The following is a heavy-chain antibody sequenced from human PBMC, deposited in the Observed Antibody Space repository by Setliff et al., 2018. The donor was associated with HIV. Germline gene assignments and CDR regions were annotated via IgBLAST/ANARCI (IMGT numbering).Heavy chain of an antibody. CDR1: GGTFSSYA. CDR2: IIPIFGTA. CDR3: AREGYEYVWGSYRSYYMDV. D-gene: IGHD3-16*02. Sequence: GASVKVSCKASGGTFSSYAISWVRQAPGQGLEWMGGIIPIFGTANYAQKFQGRVTITADESTSTAYMELSSLRSEDTAVYYCAREGYEYVWGSYRSYYMDVWGKGTTVTVSS. J-gene: IGHJ6*03. V-gene: IGHV1-69*13.